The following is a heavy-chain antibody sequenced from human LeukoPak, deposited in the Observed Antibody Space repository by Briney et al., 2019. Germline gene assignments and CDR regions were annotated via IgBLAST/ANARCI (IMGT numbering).Heavy chain of an antibody. CDR1: GGSISPYY. CDR3: ARAGSFRLTTTL. D-gene: IGHD4-17*01. J-gene: IGHJ4*02. V-gene: IGHV4-59*01. CDR2: ISYSGST. Sequence: PSETLSLTCAVSGGSISPYYWMWIRQPPGKGLEWIGYISYSGSTSFNPSLKSRVTMSLDTSTNRVSLKLSSVTAADTALYYCARAGSFRLTTTLWGQGTLVTVSS.